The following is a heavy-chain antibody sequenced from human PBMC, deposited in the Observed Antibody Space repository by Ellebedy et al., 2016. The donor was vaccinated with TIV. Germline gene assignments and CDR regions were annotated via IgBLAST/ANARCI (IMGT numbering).Heavy chain of an antibody. Sequence: GESLKISCAASGFTVSNNYMTWVRQAPGKGLEWVSGIDSGGKTFYADSVKGRFTISRDNSKNTVFLQMNSLRPEDTAVYYCAAWLRFGDLVPFDPWGQGTLVTVSS. V-gene: IGHV3-66*01. CDR1: GFTVSNNY. D-gene: IGHD3-10*01. CDR2: IDSGGKT. J-gene: IGHJ5*02. CDR3: AAWLRFGDLVPFDP.